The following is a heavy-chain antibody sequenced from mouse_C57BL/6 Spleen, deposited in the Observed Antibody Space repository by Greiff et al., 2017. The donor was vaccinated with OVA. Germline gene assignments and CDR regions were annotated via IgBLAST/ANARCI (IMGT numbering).Heavy chain of an antibody. CDR2: ILPGSGST. CDR3: ASYDGYYPSYAMDY. Sequence: QVQLQQSGAELMKPGASVKLSCKATGYTFTGYWIEWVKQRPGHGLEWIGEILPGSGSTNYNGKFKGKATFTADTSSNTAYMQLSSLTTEDSAIYYCASYDGYYPSYAMDYWGQGTSVTVSS. V-gene: IGHV1-9*01. D-gene: IGHD2-3*01. CDR1: GYTFTGYW. J-gene: IGHJ4*01.